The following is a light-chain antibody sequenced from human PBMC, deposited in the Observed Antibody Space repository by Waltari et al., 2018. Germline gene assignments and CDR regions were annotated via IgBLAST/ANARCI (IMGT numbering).Light chain of an antibody. CDR3: GQGIKIPWT. CDR2: KVS. V-gene: IGKV2-30*02. Sequence: DVVMTQSPLSLSITPGQPASISCRSSQTFVHSDGNTYLNWYHQKPGQPPRLLIYKVSNRDSGVPDRFSGSGAGTDFTLKISRVEAEDVGVYFCGQGIKIPWTFGQGTKVEIK. J-gene: IGKJ1*01. CDR1: QTFVHSDGNTY.